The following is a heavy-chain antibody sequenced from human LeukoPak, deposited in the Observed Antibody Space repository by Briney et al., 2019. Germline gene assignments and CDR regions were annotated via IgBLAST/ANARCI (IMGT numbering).Heavy chain of an antibody. CDR3: ARSRDILRYKYAMDV. Sequence: GGSRRLSCAASGFSVSSNYMSWVRQAPGMGLEWVSLLYTDGTTHYADAVKGRFTISRDKSKNTLYLKMNSLRAEDTAVYHCARSRDILRYKYAMDVWGQGTTVTVSS. V-gene: IGHV3-53*01. CDR2: LYTDGTT. D-gene: IGHD3-9*01. CDR1: GFSVSSNY. J-gene: IGHJ6*02.